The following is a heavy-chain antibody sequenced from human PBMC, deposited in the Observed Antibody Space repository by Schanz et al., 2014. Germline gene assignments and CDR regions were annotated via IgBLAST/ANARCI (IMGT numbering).Heavy chain of an antibody. Sequence: EVRLVESGGGLVQPGGSLRLSCEASGFDFNSYSMNWVRQVPGKGLEWLSYIATSSSTRHYADSVKGRVTISRDNAKNSVSLQMRRLRVEDTAVYYCARGRVLESWGQGTLVTVSS. CDR1: GFDFNSYS. J-gene: IGHJ5*02. V-gene: IGHV3-48*01. CDR3: ARGRVLES. D-gene: IGHD1-1*01. CDR2: IATSSSTR.